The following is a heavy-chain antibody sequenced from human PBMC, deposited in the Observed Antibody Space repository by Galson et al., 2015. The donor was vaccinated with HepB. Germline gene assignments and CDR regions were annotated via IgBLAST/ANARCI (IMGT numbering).Heavy chain of an antibody. CDR3: AKGLWIQRWLDGYCDY. V-gene: IGHV3-30*18. Sequence: SLRLSCAASGFTFSNYGMHWVRQAPGKGLEWVAVISYDGTNKYYADSVKGRFTISRDNSKSTLSLQLSGLRTEDTAVYYCAKGLWIQRWLDGYCDYWGQVTLVTVSS. D-gene: IGHD5-18*01. CDR2: ISYDGTNK. CDR1: GFTFSNYG. J-gene: IGHJ4*02.